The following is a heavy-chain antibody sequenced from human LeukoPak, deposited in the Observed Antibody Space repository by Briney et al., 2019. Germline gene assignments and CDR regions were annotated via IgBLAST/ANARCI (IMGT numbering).Heavy chain of an antibody. Sequence: PGRSLRLSCAASGFRFADYAMHGVRQAPGKGLEWVSGITWNGGDIGYAESVKGRFTISRDNAKNSLHLQMNSLTSDDTALYYCTRDISGGYFNWFDPWGQGTLVFVSS. CDR2: ITWNGGDI. V-gene: IGHV3-9*01. CDR3: TRDISGGYFNWFDP. D-gene: IGHD2-15*01. CDR1: GFRFADYA. J-gene: IGHJ5*02.